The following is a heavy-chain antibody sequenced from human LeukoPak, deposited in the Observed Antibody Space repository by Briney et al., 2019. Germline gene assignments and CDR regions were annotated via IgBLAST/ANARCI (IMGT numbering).Heavy chain of an antibody. CDR1: GFTFSSYG. V-gene: IGHV3-30*03. CDR3: ARENSGYDRYFDY. Sequence: PGRSLRLSCAASGFTFSSYGMHWVRQAPGKGLEWVAYTSSVGNYDSYADSVKGRFTMSRDTSENTVYLQMSSLRGEDTAVYYCARENSGYDRYFDYWGQGTLVTVSS. CDR2: TSSVGNYD. J-gene: IGHJ4*02. D-gene: IGHD5-12*01.